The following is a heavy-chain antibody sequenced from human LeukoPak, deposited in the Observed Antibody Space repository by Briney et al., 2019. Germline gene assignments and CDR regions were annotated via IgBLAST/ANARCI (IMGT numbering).Heavy chain of an antibody. D-gene: IGHD6-19*01. J-gene: IGHJ4*02. Sequence: SETLSLTCTVSGGSMSPYHWGWIRQPPGKGLEWIGHIYYSGNTNYNPSLKSRVTISGDTSKNQLSLKLNSVTAADTAVYYCARHGGYSSGWDFDYWGQGTLVTVSS. CDR1: GGSMSPYH. V-gene: IGHV4-59*08. CDR2: IYYSGNT. CDR3: ARHGGYSSGWDFDY.